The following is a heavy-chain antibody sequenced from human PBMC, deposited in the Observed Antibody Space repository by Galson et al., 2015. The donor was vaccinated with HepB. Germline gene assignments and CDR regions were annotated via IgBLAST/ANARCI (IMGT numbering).Heavy chain of an antibody. CDR3: ATAQVGAASLLYYYYYGMDV. V-gene: IGHV3-48*02. J-gene: IGHJ6*02. CDR1: GFTFSSYC. Sequence: SLRLSCAASGFTFSSYCMNWVRQAPGKGLEWVSYISSSSSTIYYADSVKGRFTISRDNSKNSLYLQMNSLRDEDTAVYYCATAQVGAASLLYYYYYGMDVWGQGTTVTVSS. D-gene: IGHD1-26*01. CDR2: ISSSSSTI.